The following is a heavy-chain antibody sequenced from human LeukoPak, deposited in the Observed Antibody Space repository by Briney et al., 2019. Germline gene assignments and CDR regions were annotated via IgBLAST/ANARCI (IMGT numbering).Heavy chain of an antibody. CDR3: ARSTYCGGDCPFDY. J-gene: IGHJ4*02. D-gene: IGHD2-21*02. V-gene: IGHV2-70*04. Sequence: SGPALVKPTQTLTLTCTFSGFSLSTSGMRVSWIRQPPGKALEWLARIDWDDDKFYSTSLKTRLTISKYTSKNQVVLTMTNTDPVDTATYYCARSTYCGGDCPFDYWGQGTLVTVSS. CDR1: GFSLSTSGMR. CDR2: IDWDDDK.